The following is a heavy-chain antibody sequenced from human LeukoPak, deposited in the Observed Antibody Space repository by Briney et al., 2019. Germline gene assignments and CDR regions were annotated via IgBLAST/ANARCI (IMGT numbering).Heavy chain of an antibody. D-gene: IGHD3-10*01. CDR2: IRYDGSDK. CDR1: GFTFSSYN. CDR3: AQVYGSASGESIRF. J-gene: IGHJ4*02. V-gene: IGHV3-30*02. Sequence: PGGSLRLSCAASGFTFSSYNMHWVCQAPGKGLEWVAHIRYDGSDKSYADSVKGRFTFSRDNSKNTLYLHMTSLRSEDTAVYYCAQVYGSASGESIRFWGQGTLVTVSS.